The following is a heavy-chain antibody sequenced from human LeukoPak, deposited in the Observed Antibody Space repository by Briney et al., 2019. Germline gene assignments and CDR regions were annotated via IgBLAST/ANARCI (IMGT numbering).Heavy chain of an antibody. CDR2: ASYDAKNK. D-gene: IGHD3-10*01. Sequence: GGSLRLSCVASGFTFSSYGVHWVRQAPGKGLEWVAFASYDAKNKYYADSVRGRFTISRDNSKNTLYLEMDSLRPEDTAVYYCAKETLTYGAGNYNWLDPWGQGTLVTVSS. CDR1: GFTFSSYG. CDR3: AKETLTYGAGNYNWLDP. J-gene: IGHJ5*02. V-gene: IGHV3-30*18.